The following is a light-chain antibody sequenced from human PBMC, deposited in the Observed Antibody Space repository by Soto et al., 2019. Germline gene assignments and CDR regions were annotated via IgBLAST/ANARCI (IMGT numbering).Light chain of an antibody. J-gene: IGLJ1*01. Sequence: QSVLTQPPSVSGAPGQRVTISCTGSSCNIGTGYDVHWYQQLPGTAPKLLIYGNSNRPSGVPDRFSGSKSGTSASLAITGLQAEDEADYYCQSFDSSRFYVXGTGTKVTVL. CDR1: SCNIGTGYD. CDR2: GNS. CDR3: QSFDSSRFYV. V-gene: IGLV1-40*01.